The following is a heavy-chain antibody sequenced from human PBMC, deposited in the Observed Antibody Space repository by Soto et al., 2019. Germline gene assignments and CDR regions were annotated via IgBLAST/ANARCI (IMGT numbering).Heavy chain of an antibody. V-gene: IGHV3-74*01. Sequence: PGGSLRLSCAASGFTFSSYWMHWVRQAPGKGLVWVSGINGDGSTTRYTDSVKGRFTISRDNAENTLYLQMNSLRVEDTAVYYCATLVAGTKVLDYWSQGTLVTVTS. CDR1: GFTFSSYW. D-gene: IGHD2-15*01. CDR2: INGDGSTT. CDR3: ATLVAGTKVLDY. J-gene: IGHJ4*02.